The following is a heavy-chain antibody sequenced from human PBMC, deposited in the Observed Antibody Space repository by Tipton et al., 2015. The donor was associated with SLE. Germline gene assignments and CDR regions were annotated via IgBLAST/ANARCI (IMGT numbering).Heavy chain of an antibody. CDR1: GGSFSGYY. J-gene: IGHJ4*02. V-gene: IGHV4-34*01. CDR2: INHGGST. Sequence: TLSLTCAVYGGSFSGYYWSWIRQPPGKGLEWIGEINHGGSTNYNPSLKSRVTISVDTSKNQFSLKLSSVTAADTAVYYCARGGGAAGTGVDYWGQGTLVTVSS. CDR3: ARGGGAAGTGVDY. D-gene: IGHD6-13*01.